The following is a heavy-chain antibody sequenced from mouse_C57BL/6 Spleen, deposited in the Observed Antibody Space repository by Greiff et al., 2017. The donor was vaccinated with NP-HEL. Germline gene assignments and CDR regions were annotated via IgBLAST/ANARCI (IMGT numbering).Heavy chain of an antibody. CDR1: GYTFTDYN. Sequence: EVQLQQSGPELVKPGASVRMSCKASGYTFTDYNMPWVKQSHGKSLEWVGYIYPNNGGTSYNQKFKGKATLTVNKSSSTAYMELRSLTSEDSAVYYCARNGYSWYFDVWGTGTTVTVSS. CDR3: ARNGYSWYFDV. V-gene: IGHV1-22*01. D-gene: IGHD2-3*01. CDR2: IYPNNGGT. J-gene: IGHJ1*03.